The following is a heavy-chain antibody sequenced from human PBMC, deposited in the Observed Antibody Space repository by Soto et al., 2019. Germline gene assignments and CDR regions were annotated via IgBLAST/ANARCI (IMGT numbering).Heavy chain of an antibody. CDR3: VKSGDNYNLLDY. V-gene: IGHV3-11*06. CDR1: GFTLSDHY. J-gene: IGHJ4*02. D-gene: IGHD1-1*01. CDR2: SSNSGSFT. Sequence: SLRLSCAASGFTLSDHYISWIRQAPGKGLEWIGYSSNSGSFTRYADSVKGRFSISRDNAKSSLYLQISSLRGDDTATYYCVKSGDNYNLLDYWGQGTPVTVSS.